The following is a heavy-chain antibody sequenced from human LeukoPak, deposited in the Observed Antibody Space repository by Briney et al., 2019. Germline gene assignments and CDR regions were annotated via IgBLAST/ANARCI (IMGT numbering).Heavy chain of an antibody. D-gene: IGHD3-10*02. Sequence: GGSLRLSCTASGFTLSSYEMSWIRQAPGKGLEWVSSIDYSGGSTYYADSVKGRFTISRDNAKNSLYLQMNSLRAEDTAVYYCAELGITMIGGVWGKGTTVTISS. V-gene: IGHV3-48*03. CDR1: GFTLSSYE. J-gene: IGHJ6*04. CDR3: AELGITMIGGV. CDR2: IDYSGGST.